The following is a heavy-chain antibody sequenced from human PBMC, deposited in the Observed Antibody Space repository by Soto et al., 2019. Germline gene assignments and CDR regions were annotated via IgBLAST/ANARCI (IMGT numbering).Heavy chain of an antibody. Sequence: EVQLVESGGDLVKPGGSLRLSCVASGFNFNNYIMNWVRRAPGKGLEWVSSIGAGGDFIYYADSVRGRFTISRDNARNSLHLQMDSLTAGDTAVYYCARVWHEGDSRYYYSGLDVWGQGTTVTVSS. D-gene: IGHD2-21*02. CDR3: ARVWHEGDSRYYYSGLDV. CDR1: GFNFNNYI. V-gene: IGHV3-21*01. CDR2: IGAGGDFI. J-gene: IGHJ6*02.